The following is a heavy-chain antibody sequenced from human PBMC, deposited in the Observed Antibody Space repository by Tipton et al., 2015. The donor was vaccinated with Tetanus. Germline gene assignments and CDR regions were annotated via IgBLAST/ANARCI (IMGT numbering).Heavy chain of an antibody. D-gene: IGHD1-1*01. Sequence: VQLVQSGAEVKKPGESLRISCKGSGYSFISYWNSCVRQMPGKGLEWMRRIDPSDSYTNYSPSFQGHVPISAHKSISTAYLQWSSLKASDTAMYYCARHGSGHAFDIWGQGTMVTVSS. J-gene: IGHJ3*02. V-gene: IGHV5-10-1*01. CDR3: ARHGSGHAFDI. CDR2: IDPSDSYT. CDR1: GYSFISYW.